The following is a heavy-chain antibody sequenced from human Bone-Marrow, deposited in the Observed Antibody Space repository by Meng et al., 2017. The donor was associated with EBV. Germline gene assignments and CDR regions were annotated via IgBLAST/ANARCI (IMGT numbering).Heavy chain of an antibody. V-gene: IGHV1-2*06. CDR2: INPNSGGT. CDR1: GYTFTGYY. D-gene: IGHD2-2*01. Sequence: QGRLVQAGPELKTPGASVKVSCKASGYTFTGYYMHWVRQAPGQGLEWMGRINPNSGGTNYAQKFQGRVTMTRETSISTAYMELSRLRSDDTAVYYCTYCSSTSCYDPRFDYWGQGTLVTVSS. J-gene: IGHJ4*02. CDR3: TYCSSTSCYDPRFDY.